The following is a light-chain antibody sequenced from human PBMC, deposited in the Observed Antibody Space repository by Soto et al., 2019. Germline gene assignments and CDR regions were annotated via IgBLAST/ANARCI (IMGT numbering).Light chain of an antibody. J-gene: IGLJ1*01. CDR2: EVS. CDR1: SSGVGGYNY. Sequence: QSVLTQPASVSGSPGQSITISCTGTSSGVGGYNYVSWYQQHPGKAPKLMIYEVSKRPSGVPDRFSGSKSGNTASLTVSGLQAEDEADYYCNSYAGSNVYVFGTGTKVTVL. V-gene: IGLV2-8*01. CDR3: NSYAGSNVYV.